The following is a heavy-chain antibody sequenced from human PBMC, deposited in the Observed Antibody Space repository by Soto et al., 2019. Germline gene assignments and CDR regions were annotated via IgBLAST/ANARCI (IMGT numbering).Heavy chain of an antibody. CDR1: GFTFSDYP. J-gene: IGHJ4*02. D-gene: IGHD4-17*01. V-gene: IGHV3-30*04. CDR2: ISYDGSNK. CDR3: ARERYYFDY. Sequence: QAQLVESGGGVVQPGRSLRLSCAASGFTFSDYPMHWVRQAPGKGLEWVAVISYDGSNKYYADSVKGRFTISRDNFKNMLYLQMNSLKPEDTAVYYCARERYYFDYWGQGTLVTVSS.